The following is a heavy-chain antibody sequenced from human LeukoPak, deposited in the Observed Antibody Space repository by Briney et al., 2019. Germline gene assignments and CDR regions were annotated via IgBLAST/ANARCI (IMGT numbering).Heavy chain of an antibody. J-gene: IGHJ4*02. CDR3: ARDPTKLSEAYYYGSGSYDY. V-gene: IGHV1-69*04. CDR2: IIPILGIA. CDR1: GGTFSSYA. D-gene: IGHD3-10*01. Sequence: ASVKVSCKASGGTFSSYAISWVRQAPGQGLEWMGRIIPILGIANYAQKFQGRVTITADKSTSTAYMELSSLRSEDTAVYYCARDPTKLSEAYYYGSGSYDYWGQGTLVTVSP.